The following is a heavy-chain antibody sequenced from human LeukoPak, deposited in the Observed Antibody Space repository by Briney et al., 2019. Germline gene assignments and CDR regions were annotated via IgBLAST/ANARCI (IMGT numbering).Heavy chain of an antibody. D-gene: IGHD4-17*01. CDR2: IIPIFGTA. J-gene: IGHJ4*02. Sequence: RASVKVSCKASGGTFSSYAISWVRQAPGQGLEWMGGIIPIFGTANYAQKFQGRVTITTDESTSTAYMELSSLRSEDTAVYYCAIRPKTITKLRGATVSWYYFDYWGQGTLVTVSS. CDR3: AIRPKTITKLRGATVSWYYFDY. CDR1: GGTFSSYA. V-gene: IGHV1-69*05.